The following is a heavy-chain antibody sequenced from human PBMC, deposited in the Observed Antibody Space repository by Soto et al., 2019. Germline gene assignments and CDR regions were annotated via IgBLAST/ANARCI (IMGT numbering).Heavy chain of an antibody. D-gene: IGHD2-2*01. CDR1: GYTFTSYY. CDR2: INPSGTTT. V-gene: IGHV1-46*01. J-gene: IGHJ6*02. CDR3: ASPQIASHYDYGLDV. Sequence: QVQLVQSGAEVKKPGASVKVSCKASGYTFTSYYMHWVRQAPGQGLEWMGIINPSGTTTDYAQKYQGRVTMTRETSTSSYYMELSRLSCEDTAVYYYASPQIASHYDYGLDVWGQGTRVTVSS.